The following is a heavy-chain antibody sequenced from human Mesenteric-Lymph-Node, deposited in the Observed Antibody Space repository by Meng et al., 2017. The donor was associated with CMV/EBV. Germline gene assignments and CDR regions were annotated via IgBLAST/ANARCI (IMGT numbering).Heavy chain of an antibody. CDR3: ARGHYYDSSGYTY. D-gene: IGHD3-22*01. V-gene: IGHV1-69*02. CDR2: IIPILGIA. Sequence: KASGGTFSSFTISGVRQAPGQGLEWMGRIIPILGIANYAQKFQGRVTITADKSTSTAYMELSSLRSEDTAVYYCARGHYYDSSGYTYWGQGTLVTVSS. J-gene: IGHJ4*02. CDR1: GGTFSSFT.